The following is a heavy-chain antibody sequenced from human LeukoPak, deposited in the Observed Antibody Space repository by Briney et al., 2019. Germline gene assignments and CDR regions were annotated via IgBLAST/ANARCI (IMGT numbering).Heavy chain of an antibody. CDR2: IYWDDDK. J-gene: IGHJ4*02. Sequence: SGPTLVKPTQTLTLTCTFSGFSVSTSGVGVGWVRQPPVKALEWLALIYWDDDKRYSPSLKSRLTITKDTSKNQVALTMTNMDPVDTGTYYCAHSKFFDGSDSWGQGTLVTVSS. CDR3: AHSKFFDGSDS. V-gene: IGHV2-5*02. CDR1: GFSVSTSGVG. D-gene: IGHD3/OR15-3a*01.